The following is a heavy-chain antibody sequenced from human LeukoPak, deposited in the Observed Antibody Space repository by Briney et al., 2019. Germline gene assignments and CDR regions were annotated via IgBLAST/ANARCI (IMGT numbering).Heavy chain of an antibody. CDR3: ARDSAGKSYYYYYMDV. J-gene: IGHJ6*03. Sequence: SETLSLTCTVSGYSISSGYYWGWIRQPPGKGLEWIGSIYYSGSTYYNPSLKSRVTISVDTSKNQFSLKLSSVTAADTAVYYCARDSAGKSYYYYYMDVWGKGTTVTVSS. CDR2: IYYSGST. CDR1: GYSISSGYY. V-gene: IGHV4-38-2*02.